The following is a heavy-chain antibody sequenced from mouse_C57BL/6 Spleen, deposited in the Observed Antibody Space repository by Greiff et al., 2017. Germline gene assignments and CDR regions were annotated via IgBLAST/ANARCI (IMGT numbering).Heavy chain of an antibody. J-gene: IGHJ4*01. CDR3: ARYDYDEAMDY. Sequence: DVKLVESEGGLVQPGSSMKLSCTASGFTFSDYYMAWVRQVPEKGLEWVANINYDGSSTYYLDSLKSRFIISRDNAKNILYLQMSSLKSEDTATYYCARYDYDEAMDYWGQGTSVTVSS. D-gene: IGHD2-4*01. V-gene: IGHV5-16*01. CDR2: INYDGSST. CDR1: GFTFSDYY.